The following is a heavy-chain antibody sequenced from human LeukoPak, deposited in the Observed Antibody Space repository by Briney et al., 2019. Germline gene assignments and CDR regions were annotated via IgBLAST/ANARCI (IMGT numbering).Heavy chain of an antibody. V-gene: IGHV4-38-2*01. CDR1: GYSISNAYY. J-gene: IGHJ4*02. D-gene: IGHD6-19*01. CDR3: VRHPRYSTGWAIDY. Sequence: SETLSLTCAVSGYSISNAYYWGWIRQPPGKGLEWIASMYHSGSTYYNPSLESRVTISVDTSKNQFSLKLNSVTAADTAVYYCVRHPRYSTGWAIDYWGQGTLVTVSS. CDR2: MYHSGST.